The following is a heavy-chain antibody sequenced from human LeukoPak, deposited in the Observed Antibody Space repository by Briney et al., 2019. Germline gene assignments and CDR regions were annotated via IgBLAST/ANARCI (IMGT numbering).Heavy chain of an antibody. D-gene: IGHD2-2*01. CDR1: GFTFTSSA. CDR2: IVVGSGNT. V-gene: IGHV1-58*01. CDR3: AADGGYQLLRHYYYGMDV. J-gene: IGHJ6*04. Sequence: SVKVSCKASGFTFTSSAVQWVRQARGQRLEWIGWIVVGSGNTNYAQKFQERVTITRDMSTSTAYMELSGLRSEDTVVYYCAADGGYQLLRHYYYGMDVWGKGTTVTVSS.